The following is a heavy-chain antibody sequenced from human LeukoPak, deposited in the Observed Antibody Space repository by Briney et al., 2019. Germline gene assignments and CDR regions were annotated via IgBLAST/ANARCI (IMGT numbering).Heavy chain of an antibody. CDR3: ATANSGPDI. CDR1: GFTFSSYW. D-gene: IGHD1-1*01. J-gene: IGHJ3*02. V-gene: IGHV3-74*01. CDR2: ISADGSYT. Sequence: GGSLRLSCAASGFTFSSYWMHWVRQAPGKGLVWVTRISADGSYTLYADSVKGRFTISRDNEKNTLYLQMNSLRAEDTAVYYCATANSGPDIWGQGTTVTVSS.